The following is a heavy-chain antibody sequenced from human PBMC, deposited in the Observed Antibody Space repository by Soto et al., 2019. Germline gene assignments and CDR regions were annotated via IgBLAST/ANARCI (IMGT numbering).Heavy chain of an antibody. Sequence: PSETLSLTCTVSGGSISSSSYYWGWTRQPPGKGLEWIGSIYYSGSTYYNPSLKSRVTISVDTSKNQFSLKLSSVTAADTAVYYCARRVDYYYGMDVWGQGTTVTVSS. CDR1: GGSISSSSYY. J-gene: IGHJ6*02. CDR3: ARRVDYYYGMDV. D-gene: IGHD2-15*01. CDR2: IYYSGST. V-gene: IGHV4-39*01.